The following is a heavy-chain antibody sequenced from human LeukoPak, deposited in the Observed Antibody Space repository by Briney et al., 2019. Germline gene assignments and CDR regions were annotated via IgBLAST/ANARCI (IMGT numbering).Heavy chain of an antibody. Sequence: GGSLSLSCAASGFIFSSYAMSWVRQAPGKGLEWVSAISGSGGSTHYADSVKGRLTIPRDNSKNTLYLQMNSLRAEDTAVYYCAKDKIRRLVVAATYFDYWGQGTLVTVSS. D-gene: IGHD2-15*01. CDR2: ISGSGGST. CDR1: GFIFSSYA. CDR3: AKDKIRRLVVAATYFDY. V-gene: IGHV3-23*01. J-gene: IGHJ4*02.